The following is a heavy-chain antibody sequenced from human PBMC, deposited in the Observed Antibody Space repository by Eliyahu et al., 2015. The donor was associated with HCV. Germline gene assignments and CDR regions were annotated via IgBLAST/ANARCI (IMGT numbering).Heavy chain of an antibody. D-gene: IGHD6-13*01. V-gene: IGHV4-34*01. CDR3: ARFYVRSRSSWRGVDY. CDR1: GGSFRXYY. CDR2: INHSGST. J-gene: IGHJ4*02. Sequence: QVQLQQWGAGLLKPSETLSLTCAVYGGSFRXYYWSWIRQPPGKGLEWIGEINHSGSTNYNPSLKSRVTISVDTSKNQFSLKLSSVTAADTAVYYCARFYVRSRSSWRGVDYWGQGTLVTVSS.